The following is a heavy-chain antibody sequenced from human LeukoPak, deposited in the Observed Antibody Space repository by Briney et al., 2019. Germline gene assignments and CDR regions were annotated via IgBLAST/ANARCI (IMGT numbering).Heavy chain of an antibody. CDR2: ISGSGGST. J-gene: IGHJ4*02. D-gene: IGHD5-18*01. CDR3: AKDKRGYSYGTFDY. Sequence: GGSLRLTCAASGFTFSSYAMSWVRQAPGKGLEWVSAISGSGGSTYYADSVKGRFTISRDNSKNTLYLQMNSLRAEDTAVYYCAKDKRGYSYGTFDYWGQGTLVTVSS. CDR1: GFTFSSYA. V-gene: IGHV3-23*01.